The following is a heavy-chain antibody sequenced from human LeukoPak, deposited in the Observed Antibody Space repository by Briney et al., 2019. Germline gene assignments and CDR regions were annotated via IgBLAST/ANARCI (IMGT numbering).Heavy chain of an antibody. J-gene: IGHJ4*02. CDR3: ARQEDYYGSGSYLSTLDY. D-gene: IGHD3-10*01. CDR2: IKQDGSEK. V-gene: IGHV3-7*01. CDR1: GFTFSSYW. Sequence: GGSLRLSCVGSGFTFSSYWMSWVRQAPGKGLEWVANIKQDGSEKYYVDSVKGRFTISRDNARNSLYLQMNSLRAEDTAVYYCARQEDYYGSGSYLSTLDYWGQGTLVTVSS.